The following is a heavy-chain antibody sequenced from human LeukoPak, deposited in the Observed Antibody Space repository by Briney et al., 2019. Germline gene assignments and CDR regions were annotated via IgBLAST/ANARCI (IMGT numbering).Heavy chain of an antibody. CDR1: GFTVSSNS. V-gene: IGHV3-53*01. CDR3: ARRAGAYSHPYDY. Sequence: GGSLRRSCTVSGFTVSSNSMSWVRQAPGKGLEWVSFIYSGGNTHYSDSPKGRFTISRDNSKNTLYLQMNSLRVEDTAVYYCARRAGAYSHPYDYWGQGTLVTVSS. CDR2: IYSGGNT. J-gene: IGHJ4*02. D-gene: IGHD4/OR15-4a*01.